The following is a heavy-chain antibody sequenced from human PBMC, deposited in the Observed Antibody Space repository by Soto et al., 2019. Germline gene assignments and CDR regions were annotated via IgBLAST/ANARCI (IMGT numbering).Heavy chain of an antibody. Sequence: QVQLVQSGAEVKKPGASVKVSCKASGYTFASYAISGMRQAPGQGLEWMGWISDYNGNPNSAQKLHGRVTMTTDTPTSTAYRELRSLRSDDTAGYYCARDPPPPDYWGQGTLVTVSS. CDR1: GYTFASYA. CDR2: ISDYNGNP. CDR3: ARDPPPPDY. V-gene: IGHV1-18*01. J-gene: IGHJ4*02.